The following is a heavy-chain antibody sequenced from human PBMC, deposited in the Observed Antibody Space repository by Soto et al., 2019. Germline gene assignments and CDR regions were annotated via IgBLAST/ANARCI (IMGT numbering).Heavy chain of an antibody. CDR3: VRDKSPYSSGWHNRHFDY. J-gene: IGHJ4*02. Sequence: QVQLVESGGGVVQPGRSLRLSCAASGFTFSSYAMHWVRQAPGKGLEWVAVTSYDGSNKYYADSVKGRFTISRDNSNTLYLQMNSLRAEDTAVYYCVRDKSPYSSGWHNRHFDYWGQGPLVTVSS. CDR1: GFTFSSYA. V-gene: IGHV3-30-3*01. CDR2: TSYDGSNK. D-gene: IGHD6-19*01.